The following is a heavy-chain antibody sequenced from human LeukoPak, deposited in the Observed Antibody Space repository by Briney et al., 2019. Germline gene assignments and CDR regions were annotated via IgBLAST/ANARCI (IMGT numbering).Heavy chain of an antibody. D-gene: IGHD3-22*01. V-gene: IGHV3-30-3*01. CDR3: ARGGYPDSDFDY. Sequence: PGGSLRLSCAASGFTFSSYAMSWVRQAPGKGLEWVAVISYDGSNKYYADSVKGRFTISRENSKNTLYLQMNSLRAEDTAVYYCARGGYPDSDFDYWGQGTLVTVSS. CDR1: GFTFSSYA. J-gene: IGHJ4*02. CDR2: ISYDGSNK.